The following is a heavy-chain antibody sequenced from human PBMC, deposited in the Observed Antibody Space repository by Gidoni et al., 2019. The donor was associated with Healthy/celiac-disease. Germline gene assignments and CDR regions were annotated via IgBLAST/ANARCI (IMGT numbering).Heavy chain of an antibody. CDR1: GFPFSDHY. Sequence: EVQLVESGGGLVQPGGSLRLSCAASGFPFSDHYMDWLRQAPGKGLEGVGRNRNKANSYTTEYAESVKGRFTISRDDSKNSLYLQMNSLKTEDTAVYYCASLSGYYYSTWAFDIWGQGTMVTVSS. D-gene: IGHD3-22*01. CDR2: NRNKANSYTT. CDR3: ASLSGYYYSTWAFDI. V-gene: IGHV3-72*01. J-gene: IGHJ3*02.